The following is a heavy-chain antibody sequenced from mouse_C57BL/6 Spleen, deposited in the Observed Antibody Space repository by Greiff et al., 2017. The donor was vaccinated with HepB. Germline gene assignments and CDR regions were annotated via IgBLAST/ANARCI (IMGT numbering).Heavy chain of an antibody. CDR3: ARHDGYYYYFDY. CDR2: IHPNSGST. J-gene: IGHJ2*01. CDR1: FSPFTIYF. D-gene: IGHD2-3*01. Sequence: FSFPSSFSPFTIYFIHFFNHIPLQFLDFILIIHPNSGSTNYNEKFKSKATLTVDKSSSTAYMQLSSLTSEDSAVYYCARHDGYYYYFDYWGQGTTLTVSS. V-gene: IGHV1-64*01.